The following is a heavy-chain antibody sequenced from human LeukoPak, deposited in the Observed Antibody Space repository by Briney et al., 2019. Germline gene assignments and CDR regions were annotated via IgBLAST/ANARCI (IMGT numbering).Heavy chain of an antibody. CDR3: AGTIGEYSSSSVGGYYYMDV. Sequence: SVKVSCKASGGTFSSYAISGVRQAPGQGLEWMGGIIPILGTANYAHKFQGRVTITTDESTSTAYMELSSLRSEDTAVYYCAGTIGEYSSSSVGGYYYMDVWGKGTTVTVSS. J-gene: IGHJ6*03. D-gene: IGHD6-6*01. CDR1: GGTFSSYA. CDR2: IIPILGTA. V-gene: IGHV1-69*05.